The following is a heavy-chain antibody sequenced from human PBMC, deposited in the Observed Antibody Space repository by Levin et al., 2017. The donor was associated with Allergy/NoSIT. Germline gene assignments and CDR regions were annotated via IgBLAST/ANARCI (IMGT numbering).Heavy chain of an antibody. D-gene: IGHD1-26*01. CDR3: ARGGTYLTNGFDY. J-gene: IGHJ4*02. CDR2: ISGSGDSI. CDR1: GFTFNKDE. Sequence: GESLKISCAGSGFTFNKDELNWVRQAPGKGLEWVSYISGSGDSIYYADSVKGRFTISRDNAKDSLYLQMNSLRAEDTAVYFCARGGTYLTNGFDYWGQGTLVTVSS. V-gene: IGHV3-48*03.